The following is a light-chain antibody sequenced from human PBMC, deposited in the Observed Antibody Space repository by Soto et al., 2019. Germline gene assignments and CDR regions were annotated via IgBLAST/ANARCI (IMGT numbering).Light chain of an antibody. CDR2: GAS. Sequence: DIVLTQSPGTLSLSPGERATLSCRASQSVSGSYLAWYQHKPGQAPRLLIYGASSRATGIPDRYSGSGSGTDFIFTISRLEPEDFAVYYCQQYGDSLTFGGGTKVEI. J-gene: IGKJ4*01. CDR3: QQYGDSLT. CDR1: QSVSGSY. V-gene: IGKV3-20*01.